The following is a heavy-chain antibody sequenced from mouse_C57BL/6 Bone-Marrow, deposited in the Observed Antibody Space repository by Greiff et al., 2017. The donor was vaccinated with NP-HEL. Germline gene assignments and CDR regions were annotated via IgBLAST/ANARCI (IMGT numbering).Heavy chain of an antibody. Sequence: VQLQQSGAELAKPGASVKLSCKASGYTFTSYWMHWVKQRPGQGLEWIGYINPSSGYTKYNQKFKDKATLTADKSSSTAYMQLSSLTYEDSAVFYCSRGFNTTVVPLGDFDGWGTGTTVTGSS. CDR2: INPSSGYT. CDR1: GYTFTSYW. D-gene: IGHD1-1*01. V-gene: IGHV1-7*01. CDR3: SRGFNTTVVPLGDFDG. J-gene: IGHJ1*03.